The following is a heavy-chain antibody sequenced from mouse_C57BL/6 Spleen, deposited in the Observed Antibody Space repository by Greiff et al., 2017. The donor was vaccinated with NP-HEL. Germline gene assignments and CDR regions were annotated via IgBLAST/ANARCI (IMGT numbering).Heavy chain of an antibody. CDR3: ARDHNYDGPFDY. D-gene: IGHD2-3*01. CDR2: ISDGGSYT. CDR1: GFTFSSYA. J-gene: IGHJ2*01. Sequence: EVKLQESGGGLVKPGGSLKLSCAASGFTFSSYAMSWVRQTPEKRLEWVATISDGGSYTYYPDNVKGRFTISRDNAKNNLYLQMSHLKSEDTAMYYCARDHNYDGPFDYWGQGTTLTVSS. V-gene: IGHV5-4*03.